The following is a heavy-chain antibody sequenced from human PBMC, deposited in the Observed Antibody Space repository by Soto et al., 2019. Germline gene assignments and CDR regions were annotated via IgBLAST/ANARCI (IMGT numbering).Heavy chain of an antibody. D-gene: IGHD4-17*01. V-gene: IGHV3-30-3*01. CDR3: AVRGVVDYGFDY. Sequence: QVQLVESGGGVVQPGRSLRLSCAASGFTFSTYAMHWVRQAPGKGLEWVAVISYDGSNKYYADYVKGRFTISRDNSKNTLYLQMNSLRAEDTAVYYCAVRGVVDYGFDYWGQGTLVTVSS. CDR1: GFTFSTYA. CDR2: ISYDGSNK. J-gene: IGHJ4*02.